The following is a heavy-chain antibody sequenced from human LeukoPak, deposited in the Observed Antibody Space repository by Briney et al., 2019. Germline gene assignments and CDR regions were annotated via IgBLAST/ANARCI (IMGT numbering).Heavy chain of an antibody. J-gene: IGHJ4*02. D-gene: IGHD4-23*01. CDR3: ARRGSGGTYFDY. CDR2: IYYSGST. V-gene: IGHV4-39*01. CDR1: GGSISSSSYY. Sequence: SETLSLTCTGSGGSISSSSYYWGGIRQPPGKGLEWIGSIYYSGSTYYNPSLKSRVTISVDTSKNQFSLKLSSVTAADTAVYYCARRGSGGTYFDYWGQGTLVTVSS.